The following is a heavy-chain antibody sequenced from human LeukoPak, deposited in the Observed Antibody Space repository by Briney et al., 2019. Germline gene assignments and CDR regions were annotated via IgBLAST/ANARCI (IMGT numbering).Heavy chain of an antibody. V-gene: IGHV4-59*01. CDR2: IYYSGGT. D-gene: IGHD5-18*01. Sequence: KPSETLSLTCTVSGGSISTYYWTWTRQPPGKGLEWIGYIYYSGGTNYNPSLKSRVTMSVDASKNQFSLKLSSVTAADTAVYYCARDRGYSYDLDYWGQGTLVTVSS. J-gene: IGHJ4*02. CDR1: GGSISTYY. CDR3: ARDRGYSYDLDY.